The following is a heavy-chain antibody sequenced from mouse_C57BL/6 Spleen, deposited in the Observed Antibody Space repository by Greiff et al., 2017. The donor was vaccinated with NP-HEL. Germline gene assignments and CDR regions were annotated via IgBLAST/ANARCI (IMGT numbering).Heavy chain of an antibody. Sequence: QVQLKQPGAELVKPGASVKMSCKASGYTFTSYWITRVKQRPGQGLEWIGDIYPGSGSTNYNEKFKSKATLTVDTSSSTAYMQLSSLTSEDSAVYYCAFYYDYDSSFAYWGQGTLVTVSA. J-gene: IGHJ3*01. D-gene: IGHD2-4*01. CDR1: GYTFTSYW. V-gene: IGHV1-55*01. CDR2: IYPGSGST. CDR3: AFYYDYDSSFAY.